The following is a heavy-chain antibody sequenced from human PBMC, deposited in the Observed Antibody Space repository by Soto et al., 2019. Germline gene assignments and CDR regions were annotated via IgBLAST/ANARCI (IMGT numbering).Heavy chain of an antibody. CDR3: ARHRRYSSSWSYPDY. CDR2: IKQDGSEK. V-gene: IGHV3-7*03. CDR1: GFTFSSYR. J-gene: IGHJ4*02. Sequence: GGSLRLSCAASGFTFSSYRMSWVRQAPGKGLEWVANIKQDGSEKYYVDSVKGRFTISRDNAKNSLYLQMNSLRAEDTAVYYCARHRRYSSSWSYPDYWGQGTLVTVSS. D-gene: IGHD6-13*01.